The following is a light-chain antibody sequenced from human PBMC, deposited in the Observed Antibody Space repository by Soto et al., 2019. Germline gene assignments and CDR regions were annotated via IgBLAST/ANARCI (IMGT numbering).Light chain of an antibody. CDR1: QSVSTN. CDR2: GAS. Sequence: DIELKQPPVSVSASAHNRAAVSCMSTQSVSTNLAWYQQTPGQAPRLLIYGASTRATGIPVRFSGSASGTEFTLTICSLQSEDFTVYYCQQRSKWSWKLGEGTNVEIK. CDR3: QQRSKWSWK. V-gene: IGKV3-15*01. J-gene: IGKJ1*01.